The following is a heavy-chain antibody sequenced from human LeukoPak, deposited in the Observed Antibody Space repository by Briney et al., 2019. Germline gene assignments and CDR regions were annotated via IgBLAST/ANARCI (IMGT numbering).Heavy chain of an antibody. D-gene: IGHD2-2*01. CDR2: FTGSGDDT. CDR3: AKDIVLIPAAAFDY. Sequence: GGSLRLSCAASGSIFSNYAMSGVRRAPGKGLEWVSTFTGSGDDTYYADSVKGRFTISRDNSKNTLYLQMNSLRADDTAVYYCAKDIVLIPAAAFDYWGQGTLVTVSS. J-gene: IGHJ4*02. V-gene: IGHV3-23*01. CDR1: GSIFSNYA.